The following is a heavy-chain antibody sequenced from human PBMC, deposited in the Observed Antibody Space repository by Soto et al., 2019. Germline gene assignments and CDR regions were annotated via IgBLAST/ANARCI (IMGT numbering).Heavy chain of an antibody. V-gene: IGHV1-69*12. D-gene: IGHD3-22*01. Sequence: QVQLVQSGAEVKKPGSSVKVSCKASGGSLRNYGISWVRQAPGQGLEWMGAIIPVFGTPNYAQKFQDRVTITADESTTTVYMEVRSLTSEDTAVYYCARGDATKIVVTTEYGMDFWGQGTTVTVSS. CDR3: ARGDATKIVVTTEYGMDF. CDR1: GGSLRNYG. J-gene: IGHJ6*02. CDR2: IIPVFGTP.